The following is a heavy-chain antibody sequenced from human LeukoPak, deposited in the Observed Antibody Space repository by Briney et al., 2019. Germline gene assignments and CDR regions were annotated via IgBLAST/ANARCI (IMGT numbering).Heavy chain of an antibody. CDR3: AKDPTYYYDSSGYLHY. Sequence: GGSLRLSCAASGFTFSSYAMSWVRQAPGKGLEWVSAISGSGGSTYYADSVKGRFTISRDNSKNTLYLQMNSLRAEDTAVYYCAKDPTYYYDSSGYLHYWGQGTLVTVSS. D-gene: IGHD3-22*01. J-gene: IGHJ4*02. CDR2: ISGSGGST. V-gene: IGHV3-23*01. CDR1: GFTFSSYA.